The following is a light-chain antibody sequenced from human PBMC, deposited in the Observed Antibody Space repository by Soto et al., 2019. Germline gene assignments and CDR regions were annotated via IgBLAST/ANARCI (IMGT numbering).Light chain of an antibody. CDR1: QDISNY. CDR3: QQYDNLPLT. J-gene: IGKJ4*01. CDR2: DAS. Sequence: DIQMTQSPSSLSASVGDRVTITCQASQDISNYLNWYQQKPGKAPKLLIYDASNLETGVPSRFSGSGSGTDFTFTISRLQPEDIATYYCQQYDNLPLTCGGGTKVEIK. V-gene: IGKV1-33*01.